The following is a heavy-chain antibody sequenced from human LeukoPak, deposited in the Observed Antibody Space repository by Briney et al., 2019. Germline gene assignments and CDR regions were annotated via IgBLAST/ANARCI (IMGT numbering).Heavy chain of an antibody. Sequence: GGSLRLSCAASGFTFSSYAMSWVRQAPGKGLEWVSAISPSGSSTYYADSVKGRFTISRDNPKNTLYLQINSLRAEDTAVYYCANHIEASGKDWGQGTLVTVSS. CDR3: ANHIEASGKD. V-gene: IGHV3-23*01. CDR1: GFTFSSYA. D-gene: IGHD6-13*01. CDR2: ISPSGSST. J-gene: IGHJ4*02.